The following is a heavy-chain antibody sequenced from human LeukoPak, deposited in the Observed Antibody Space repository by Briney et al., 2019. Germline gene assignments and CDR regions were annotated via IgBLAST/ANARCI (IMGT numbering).Heavy chain of an antibody. V-gene: IGHV3-7*01. J-gene: IGHJ5*02. CDR1: GFTFSTYW. Sequence: GGSLRLSCAASGFTFSTYWMTWVRQAPGKGLEWAADINQDGNKKYYVDSVKGRFTVSRDNAKNSLYLHMNSLRAEDTAVYYCARDPVDAPWGQGTLVTVSS. CDR3: ARDPVDAP. CDR2: INQDGNKK.